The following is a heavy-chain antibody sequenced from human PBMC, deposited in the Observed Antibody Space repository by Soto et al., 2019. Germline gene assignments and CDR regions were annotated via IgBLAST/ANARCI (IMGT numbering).Heavy chain of an antibody. J-gene: IGHJ4*02. CDR2: MNPNSGNT. CDR1: GYTFTSYD. Sequence: QVQLVQSGAEVKKPGASVKVSCKASGYTFTSYDINWVRQATGQGLEWMGWMNPNSGNTGYAQKFQGXVXXXRXXSISTAYMGLSSLRSEDTAVYYCARGITIFGVVPGWGQGTLVTVSS. D-gene: IGHD3-3*01. CDR3: ARGITIFGVVPG. V-gene: IGHV1-8*01.